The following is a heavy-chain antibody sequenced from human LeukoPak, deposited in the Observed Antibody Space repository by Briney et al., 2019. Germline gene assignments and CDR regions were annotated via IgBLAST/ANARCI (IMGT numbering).Heavy chain of an antibody. D-gene: IGHD3-22*01. J-gene: IGHJ3*02. Sequence: GGSLRLSCAASGFTVSSNYMSWVRQAPGKGLEWVSVIYSGGSTYYADSVKGRFTISRDNSKNTLYLQMNSLRAEDTAVYYCARDSGYYYDSIDAFDIWGQGTMVTVSS. CDR3: ARDSGYYYDSIDAFDI. CDR2: IYSGGST. V-gene: IGHV3-66*01. CDR1: GFTVSSNY.